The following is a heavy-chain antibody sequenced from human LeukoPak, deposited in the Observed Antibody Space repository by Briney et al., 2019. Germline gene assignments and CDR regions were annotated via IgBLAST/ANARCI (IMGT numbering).Heavy chain of an antibody. CDR3: AREGYGLWFGELLRSYYYYGMDV. CDR2: MNPNSGNT. V-gene: IGHV1-8*01. D-gene: IGHD3-10*01. Sequence: ASVKVSCKASGYTFTSYDINWVRQATRQGLEWMGWMNPNSGNTGYAQKFQGRVTMTRNTSISTAYMELSSLRSEDTAVYYCAREGYGLWFGELLRSYYYYGMDVWGQGATVTVSS. CDR1: GYTFTSYD. J-gene: IGHJ6*02.